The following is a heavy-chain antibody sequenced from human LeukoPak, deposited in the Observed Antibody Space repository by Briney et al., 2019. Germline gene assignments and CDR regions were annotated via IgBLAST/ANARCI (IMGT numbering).Heavy chain of an antibody. D-gene: IGHD5-18*01. CDR2: INSDGSST. CDR1: GFTFSSDW. J-gene: IGHJ4*02. CDR3: ARDRVYGYLFDY. Sequence: PGGSLRLSCAASGFTFSSDWMHWVRQAPGRGLVWVSRINSDGSSTTYADSVKGRFTISRDNAKNTLYLQMNSLRAEDTAVYYCARDRVYGYLFDYWGQGTLVTVSS. V-gene: IGHV3-74*03.